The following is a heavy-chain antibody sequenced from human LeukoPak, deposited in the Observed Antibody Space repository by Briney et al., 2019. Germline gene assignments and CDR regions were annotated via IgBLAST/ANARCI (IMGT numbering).Heavy chain of an antibody. V-gene: IGHV3-15*01. J-gene: IGHJ4*02. CDR3: TTDPYGLPGIAASY. CDR2: IKSKTDGGTT. D-gene: IGHD6-13*01. CDR1: GFTFSNAW. Sequence: GGSLRLSCAASGFTFSNAWMSWVRQAPGKGLEWVGRIKSKTDGGTTDYAAPVKGRFTISRDDSKNTLYLQMNSLKTEDTAVYYLTTDPYGLPGIAASYWGQGTLVTVSS.